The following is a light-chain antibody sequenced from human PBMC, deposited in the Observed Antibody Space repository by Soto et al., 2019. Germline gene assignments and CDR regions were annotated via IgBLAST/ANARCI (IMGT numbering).Light chain of an antibody. CDR2: EGR. CDR3: CSFASSSTFYV. CDR1: ASDVGSSNL. J-gene: IGLJ1*01. V-gene: IGLV2-23*01. Sequence: QSVLTQPASVSGSPGQSITISCTGTASDVGSSNLVSWYQQYPGKAPKLIIYEGRRRPSGVSGRFSGSKSGNTASLTISGLQAGDEADYYCCSFASSSTFYVFGTGTKVTVL.